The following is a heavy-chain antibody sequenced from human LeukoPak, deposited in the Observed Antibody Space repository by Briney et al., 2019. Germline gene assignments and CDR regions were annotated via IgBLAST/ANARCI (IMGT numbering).Heavy chain of an antibody. CDR2: ISSNGGST. D-gene: IGHD3-10*01. CDR1: GFSFSNYA. CDR3: ARGSSGGDY. V-gene: IGHV3-64*01. Sequence: GGSLRLSCAASGFSFSNYAMHWVRQAPGKGLEYVSAISSNGGSTDYANSVKGRFTISRDNSKNTLYLQMGSLRAEDMAVYYCARGSSGGDYWGQGTLVTLSS. J-gene: IGHJ4*02.